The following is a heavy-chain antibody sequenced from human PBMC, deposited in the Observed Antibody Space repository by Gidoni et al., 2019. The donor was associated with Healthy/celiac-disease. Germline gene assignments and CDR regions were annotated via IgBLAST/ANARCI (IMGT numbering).Heavy chain of an antibody. CDR2: ISSSSSYI. D-gene: IGHD3-22*01. CDR1: GFTFSSYS. J-gene: IGHJ3*02. V-gene: IGHV3-21*01. Sequence: EVQLVESGGGLVKPGGSLRLSCAASGFTFSSYSMNWVRQALGKGLGWVSSISSSSSYIYYADSVKGRFTISRDNAKNSLYLQMNSLRAEDTAVYYCARDRGITMIVVADAFDIWGQGTVVTVSS. CDR3: ARDRGITMIVVADAFDI.